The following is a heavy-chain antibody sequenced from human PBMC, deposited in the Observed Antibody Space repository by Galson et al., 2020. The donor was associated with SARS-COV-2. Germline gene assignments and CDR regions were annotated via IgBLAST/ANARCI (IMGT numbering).Heavy chain of an antibody. Sequence: HGESLKISCQGPGYSFSSYWIAWVRQRSGKGLELMGIIYPGDSDTIYSPSFQGQVTMSVDKSINTAFLQWNSLKAADTAMYYCARQRYRTDSQFDSWGQGTLVTVSS. CDR2: IYPGDSDT. CDR3: ARQRYRTDSQFDS. V-gene: IGHV5-51*01. D-gene: IGHD1-1*01. J-gene: IGHJ5*01. CDR1: GYSFSSYW.